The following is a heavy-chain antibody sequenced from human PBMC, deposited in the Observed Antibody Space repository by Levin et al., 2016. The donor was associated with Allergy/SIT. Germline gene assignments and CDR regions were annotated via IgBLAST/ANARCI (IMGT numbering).Heavy chain of an antibody. CDR3: AKAKLRGEYQLLLFDY. Sequence: WIRQPPGKGLEWVSGISWNSGSIGYADSVKGRFTISRDNAKNSLYLQMNSLRAEDTALYYCAKAKLRGEYQLLLFDYWGQGTLVTVSS. D-gene: IGHD2-2*01. CDR2: ISWNSGSI. J-gene: IGHJ4*02. V-gene: IGHV3-9*01.